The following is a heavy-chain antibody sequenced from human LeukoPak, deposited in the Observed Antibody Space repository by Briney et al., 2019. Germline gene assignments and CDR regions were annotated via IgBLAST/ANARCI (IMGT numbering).Heavy chain of an antibody. V-gene: IGHV3-23*01. CDR2: ISDSGGST. CDR3: AKLTVGARTTVTTGSFDY. J-gene: IGHJ4*02. D-gene: IGHD4-17*01. CDR1: GFTFSSYA. Sequence: PGGSLRLSCAASGFTFSSYAMSWVRQAPGKGLEWVSPISDSGGSTYSADSVKGRFTISRDNSKNTLYLQMNSLRAEDTAVYYCAKLTVGARTTVTTGSFDYWGQGTLVTVSS.